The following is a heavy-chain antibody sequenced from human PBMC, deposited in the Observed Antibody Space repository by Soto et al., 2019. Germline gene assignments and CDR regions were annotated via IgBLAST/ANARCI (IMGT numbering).Heavy chain of an antibody. CDR1: GYTFTSYA. V-gene: IGHV1-3*01. J-gene: IGHJ6*02. Sequence: QVQLVQSGAEVKKPGASVKVSCKASGYTFTSYAMHWVRQAPGQRLEWMGWINAGNGNTKYSQKFQGRVTITRDTSASTAYMELSSLRSEDTAVYYCARDPMDPIVATIESLYYYYYYGMDVWGQGTTVTVSS. D-gene: IGHD5-12*01. CDR3: ARDPMDPIVATIESLYYYYYYGMDV. CDR2: INAGNGNT.